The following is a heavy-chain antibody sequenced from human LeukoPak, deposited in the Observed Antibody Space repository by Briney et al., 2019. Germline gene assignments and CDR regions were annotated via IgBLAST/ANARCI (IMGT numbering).Heavy chain of an antibody. J-gene: IGHJ2*01. CDR2: IYYSGST. Sequence: PSETLSLTCTVSGGSISSYYWSWIRQPPGKGLEWIGYIYYSGSTNYDPSLKSRVTISVDTSENQFSLKLSSVTAADTAVYYCARGRELGISSWYFDLWGRGTLVTVSS. CDR3: ARGRELGISSWYFDL. V-gene: IGHV4-59*01. D-gene: IGHD7-27*01. CDR1: GGSISSYY.